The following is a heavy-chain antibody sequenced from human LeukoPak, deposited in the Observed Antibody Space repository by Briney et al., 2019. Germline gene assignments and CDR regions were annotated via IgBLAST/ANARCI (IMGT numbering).Heavy chain of an antibody. J-gene: IGHJ3*02. V-gene: IGHV3-30*02. Sequence: GGSLRLSCAASGFTFSSYGMHWVRQAPGKGLEWVAFIRYDGSNKYYADSVKGRFTISRDNSKNTLYLQMNSLRAEDTAVYYCAKDGFQVVGDAFDIWGQGTMVTVSS. CDR3: AKDGFQVVGDAFDI. CDR1: GFTFSSYG. CDR2: IRYDGSNK. D-gene: IGHD2-15*01.